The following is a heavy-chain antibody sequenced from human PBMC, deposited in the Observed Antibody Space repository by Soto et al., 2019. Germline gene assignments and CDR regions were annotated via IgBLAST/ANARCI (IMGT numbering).Heavy chain of an antibody. CDR3: AKDSGGSRYPRNAFDI. Sequence: GGSLRLSCAASGFTFSTYAMNWVRQAPGAGLEWVSAISGSGGSTYYADSVKGRFTISRDNSKNTLYLQVNSLRAEDTAVYFCAKDSGGSRYPRNAFDIWGQGAMVTVSS. CDR1: GFTFSTYA. CDR2: ISGSGGST. D-gene: IGHD2-15*01. V-gene: IGHV3-23*01. J-gene: IGHJ3*02.